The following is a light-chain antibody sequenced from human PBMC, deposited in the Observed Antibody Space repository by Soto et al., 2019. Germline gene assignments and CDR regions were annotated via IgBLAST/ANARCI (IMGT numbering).Light chain of an antibody. CDR2: ANT. CDR1: SSNIGADYD. Sequence: QSVLTQPPSASGAPGQRVTISCTGSSSNIGADYDVHWYQQLPGAAPKLLIRANTHRPSGVPDRFSASKSGTSASLAITGLQADDEADYYCQSYDSSLSGSVFGGGTQLTVL. V-gene: IGLV1-40*01. J-gene: IGLJ3*02. CDR3: QSYDSSLSGSV.